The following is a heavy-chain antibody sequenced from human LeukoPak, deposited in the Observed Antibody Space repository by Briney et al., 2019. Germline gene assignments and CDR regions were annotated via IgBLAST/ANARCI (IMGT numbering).Heavy chain of an antibody. V-gene: IGHV4-59*01. D-gene: IGHD4-17*01. CDR2: IYYSGST. CDR3: ARSDYGGDFDY. CDR1: GGSISSYY. Sequence: SETLSLTCTVSGGSISSYYWSWIRQPPGKGLEWIGYIYYSGSTNYNPSLKSRVTISVDTSKNQFSLKLSSVTAADTAVYYCARSDYGGDFDYWGQGTLVTVSS. J-gene: IGHJ4*02.